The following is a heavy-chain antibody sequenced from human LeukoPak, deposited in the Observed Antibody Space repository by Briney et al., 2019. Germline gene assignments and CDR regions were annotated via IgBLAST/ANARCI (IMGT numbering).Heavy chain of an antibody. J-gene: IGHJ6*03. CDR1: GYTLTELS. CDR2: FDPEDGET. CDR3: ATDRHCSGGSCYPYYMDV. V-gene: IGHV1-24*01. D-gene: IGHD2-15*01. Sequence: GASVKVSCKVSGYTLTELSMHWVRQAPGKGLEWMGGFDPEDGETIYAQKFQGRVTMTEDTSTDTAYMELSSLRSEDTAVYYCATDRHCSGGSCYPYYMDVWGKGTTVTVSS.